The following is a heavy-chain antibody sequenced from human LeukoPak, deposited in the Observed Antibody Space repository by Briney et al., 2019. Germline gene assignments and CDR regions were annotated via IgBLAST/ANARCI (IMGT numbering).Heavy chain of an antibody. D-gene: IGHD4-23*01. CDR1: GYTFTNYY. CDR3: AITVVENAFDI. J-gene: IGHJ3*02. Sequence: ASVKVSCKASGYTFTNYYTHWVRQAPGQGLEWMGRINPNNGGTNYAQKFQGSVTMARDTSISTAYMELSGLTSDDTAIYYCAITVVENAFDIWGQGTMVIVSS. CDR2: INPNNGGT. V-gene: IGHV1-2*06.